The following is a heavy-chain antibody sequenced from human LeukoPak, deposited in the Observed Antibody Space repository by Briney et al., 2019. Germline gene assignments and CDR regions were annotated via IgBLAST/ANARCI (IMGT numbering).Heavy chain of an antibody. CDR2: IIPILGIA. J-gene: IGHJ5*02. CDR1: GGTFSSYA. Sequence: SVKVSCKASGGTFSSYAISWVRQAPGQGLEWMGRIIPILGIANYAQKFQGRVTITADKSTSTVYMELRSLGSEDTAVYYCARASSGSLSTWFGELFDWYDPWGQGTLVTVSS. V-gene: IGHV1-69*04. D-gene: IGHD3-10*01. CDR3: ARASSGSLSTWFGELFDWYDP.